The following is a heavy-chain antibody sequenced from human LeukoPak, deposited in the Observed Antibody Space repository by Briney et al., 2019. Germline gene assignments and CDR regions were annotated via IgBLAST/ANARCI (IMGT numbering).Heavy chain of an antibody. CDR1: GGTFSSYA. J-gene: IGHJ6*04. D-gene: IGHD6-19*01. Sequence: SVNVSCKASGGTFSSYAISWVRQAPGQELEWMGGIIPIFGTANYAQKFQGRVTITADKSTSTAYMELSSLRSEDTAVYYCARELAVAGRNYYYYGMDVWGKGTTVTVSS. V-gene: IGHV1-69*06. CDR2: IIPIFGTA. CDR3: ARELAVAGRNYYYYGMDV.